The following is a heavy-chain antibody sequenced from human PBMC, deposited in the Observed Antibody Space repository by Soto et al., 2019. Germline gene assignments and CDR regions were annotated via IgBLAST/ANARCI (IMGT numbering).Heavy chain of an antibody. J-gene: IGHJ4*02. CDR1: GGTFSSYT. Sequence: ASVKVSCKASGGTFSSYTISWVRQAPGQGLEWMGRIIPILGIANYAQKFQGRVTITADKSTSTAYMELSSLRSEDTAVYYCARAPGYSYGVDYWGQGTLVTVSS. V-gene: IGHV1-69*02. CDR3: ARAPGYSYGVDY. CDR2: IIPILGIA. D-gene: IGHD5-18*01.